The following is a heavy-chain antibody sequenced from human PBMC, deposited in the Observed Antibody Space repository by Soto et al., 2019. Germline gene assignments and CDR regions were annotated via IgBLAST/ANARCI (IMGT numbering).Heavy chain of an antibody. V-gene: IGHV4-59*01. CDR3: AAYDSEGYFDY. Sequence: LSLTCTVSGGSITNFHWSWIRQPPGKGLEWIGYIYYSGSTNYNPSLKSRVTMSIDTSKNQFSLKLISVTAADTAAYYCAAYDSEGYFDYWGQGALVTVSS. D-gene: IGHD3-9*01. CDR1: GGSITNFH. J-gene: IGHJ4*02. CDR2: IYYSGST.